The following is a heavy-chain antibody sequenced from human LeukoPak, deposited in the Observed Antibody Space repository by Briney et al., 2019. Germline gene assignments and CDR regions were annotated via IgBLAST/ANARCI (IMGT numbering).Heavy chain of an antibody. CDR3: AKQGDIVVVPAATDAFDI. D-gene: IGHD2-2*01. J-gene: IGHJ3*02. CDR1: GGSFSGYY. Sequence: PSETLSLTCAVYGGSFSGYYWSWIRQPPGKGLEWIGEINHSGSTNYNPSLKSRVTISVDTSKNQFSLKLSSVTAADTAVYYCAKQGDIVVVPAATDAFDIWRQGTMVTVSS. V-gene: IGHV4-34*01. CDR2: INHSGST.